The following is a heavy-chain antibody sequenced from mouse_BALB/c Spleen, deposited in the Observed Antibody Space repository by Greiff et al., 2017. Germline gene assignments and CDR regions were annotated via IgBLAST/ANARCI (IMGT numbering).Heavy chain of an antibody. J-gene: IGHJ4*01. D-gene: IGHD3-1*01. CDR3: ARGASCAGAMDY. Sequence: EVHLVESGGGLVQPGGSLKLSCAASGFTFSSYTMSWVRQTPEKRLEWVAYISNGGGSTYYPDTVKGRFTISRDNAKNTLYLQMSSLTSEDTAMYYCARGASCAGAMDYWGQGTSVTVSS. CDR1: GFTFSSYT. V-gene: IGHV5-12-2*01. CDR2: ISNGGGST.